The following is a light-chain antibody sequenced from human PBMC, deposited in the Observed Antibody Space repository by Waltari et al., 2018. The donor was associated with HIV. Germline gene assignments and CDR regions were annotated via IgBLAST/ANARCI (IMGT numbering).Light chain of an antibody. V-gene: IGKV4-1*01. J-gene: IGKJ1*01. CDR1: QSVLHTSNNKNF. CDR2: WAS. Sequence: DIVMTQSPDSLAVSLGARATINCKSSQSVLHTSNNKNFLAWYQQKSGQAPKLPIYWASTRESGVPARFSGSGSGTNFTLTINSLQSEDVAVYYCQQYHVTPPTFGQGT. CDR3: QQYHVTPPT.